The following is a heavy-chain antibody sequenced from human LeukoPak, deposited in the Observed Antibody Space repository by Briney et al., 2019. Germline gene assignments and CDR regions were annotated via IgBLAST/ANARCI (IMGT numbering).Heavy chain of an antibody. CDR1: GFIFSNYA. D-gene: IGHD4-11*01. CDR3: AKGDTVTGCWFDP. V-gene: IGHV3-30*02. Sequence: PGGSLRLSCAASGFIFSNYAMHWVRQAPGKGLEWVTFIRYDGSNKYYAESVKGRFTISRDNSKNSLYLQMNSLRTEDTALYYCAKGDTVTGCWFDPWGQGTLVTVSS. J-gene: IGHJ5*02. CDR2: IRYDGSNK.